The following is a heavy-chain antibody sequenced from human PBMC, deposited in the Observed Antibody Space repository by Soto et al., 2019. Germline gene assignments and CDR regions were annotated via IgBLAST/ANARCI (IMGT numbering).Heavy chain of an antibody. CDR1: GYTFSNFW. CDR2: IYPGDHDT. V-gene: IGHV5-51*01. CDR3: ARHSGVAEDGTD. D-gene: IGHD6-13*01. Sequence: GESLKISCQSSGYTFSNFWIGWVRQLPGKGLEWMGIIYPGDHDTRYSPSFQGQVAISADKSINTAYLQWSSLKASDTAMYYCARHSGVAEDGTDWGQGTLVTVSS. J-gene: IGHJ1*01.